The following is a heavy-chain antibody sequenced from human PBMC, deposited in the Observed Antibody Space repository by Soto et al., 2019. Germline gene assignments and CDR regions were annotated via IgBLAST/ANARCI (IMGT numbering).Heavy chain of an antibody. Sequence: ETXXLTCTVXXGSXXXXXXXXXRQPPXKGLEWIGYIYYSGSTNYNPSLKSRVTISVDTSKNQFSLKLSSVTAADTAVYYCARIAVAGNEEDYYYYYGMDVWGQGTTVTVSS. D-gene: IGHD6-19*01. CDR2: IYYSGST. J-gene: IGHJ6*02. V-gene: IGHV4-59*01. CDR3: ARIAVAGNEEDYYYYYGMDV. CDR1: XGSXXXXX.